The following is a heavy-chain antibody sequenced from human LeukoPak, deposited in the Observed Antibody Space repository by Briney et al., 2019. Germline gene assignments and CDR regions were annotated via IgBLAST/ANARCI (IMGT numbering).Heavy chain of an antibody. CDR1: GYTFTSYD. Sequence: ASVKVSCKASGYTFTSYDINWVRQATGQGLEWMGWMNPNSGNTGYAQKLQGRVTMTRNTSISTAYMELSSLRSEDTAVYYCARLAVNLPGLIDYWGQGTLVTVSS. V-gene: IGHV1-8*01. J-gene: IGHJ4*02. D-gene: IGHD1-14*01. CDR3: ARLAVNLPGLIDY. CDR2: MNPNSGNT.